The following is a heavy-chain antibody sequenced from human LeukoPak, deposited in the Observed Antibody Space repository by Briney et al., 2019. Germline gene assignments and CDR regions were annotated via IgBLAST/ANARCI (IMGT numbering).Heavy chain of an antibody. D-gene: IGHD3-22*01. CDR2: IRYDGSNK. CDR1: GFTFSSCG. CDR3: AKNPSYDSSGYYPDY. V-gene: IGHV3-30*02. J-gene: IGHJ4*02. Sequence: PGGSLRLSCVASGFTFSSCGMHWVRQAPGKGLEWVAFIRYDGSNKYYADSVKGRSTISRDNSKNTLYLQLNSLTAEDTAVYYCAKNPSYDSSGYYPDYWGQGTLVTVSS.